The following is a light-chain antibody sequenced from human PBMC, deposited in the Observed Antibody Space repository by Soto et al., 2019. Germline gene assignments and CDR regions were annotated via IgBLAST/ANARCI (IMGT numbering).Light chain of an antibody. Sequence: EIVLTQSPATLSFSPGERATLSCRASQSVRSSYLAWYQQKPGQAPRIIIYGASSRATGIPDRFSGSGSGTDFTLTISRLEPEDFAVYYCQQYGSSPQTCGQGNKGDI. CDR2: GAS. V-gene: IGKV3-20*01. J-gene: IGKJ1*01. CDR1: QSVRSSY. CDR3: QQYGSSPQT.